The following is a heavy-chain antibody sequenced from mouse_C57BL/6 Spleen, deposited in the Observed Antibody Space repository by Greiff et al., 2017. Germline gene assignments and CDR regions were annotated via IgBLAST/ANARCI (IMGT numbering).Heavy chain of an antibody. J-gene: IGHJ3*01. CDR2: IYPGGGYT. D-gene: IGHD2-3*01. Sequence: VQGVESGAELVRPGTSVKMSCKASGYTFTNYWIGWAKQRPGHGLEWIGDIYPGGGYTNYNEKFKGKATLTADKSSSTAYMQFSSLTSEDSAIYYCARWGYDPWFAYWGQGTLVTVSA. CDR3: ARWGYDPWFAY. CDR1: GYTFTNYW. V-gene: IGHV1-63*01.